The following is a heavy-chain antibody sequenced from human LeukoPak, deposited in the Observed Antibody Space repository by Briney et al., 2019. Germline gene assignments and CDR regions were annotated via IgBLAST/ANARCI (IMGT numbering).Heavy chain of an antibody. CDR2: ISGSGGST. J-gene: IGHJ6*02. V-gene: IGHV3-23*01. CDR1: GFTFSSYA. CDR3: VRELGIGGSGWYAGSPGGVVYYYGLDV. Sequence: PGGSLRLSCAASGFTFSSYAMSWVRQAPGKGLEWVSAISGSGGSTYYADSVKGRFTISRDNAKNSLYLQMNSLRAEDTAVYYCVRELGIGGSGWYAGSPGGVVYYYGLDVWGQGTTVTVSS. D-gene: IGHD6-19*01.